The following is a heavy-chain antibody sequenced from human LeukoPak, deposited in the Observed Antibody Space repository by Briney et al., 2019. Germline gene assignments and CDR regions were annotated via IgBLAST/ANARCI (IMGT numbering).Heavy chain of an antibody. Sequence: GGSLRLSCAASGFTFSSYSMNWVRQAPGKGLEWVSSISSSSSYIYYADSVKGRFTISRDNAKNSLYLQMNSLRAEDTAVYYCARDAYYYDSSGYFDYWGQGTLVTVSS. J-gene: IGHJ4*02. CDR1: GFTFSSYS. CDR3: ARDAYYYDSSGYFDY. D-gene: IGHD3-22*01. V-gene: IGHV3-21*01. CDR2: ISSSSSYI.